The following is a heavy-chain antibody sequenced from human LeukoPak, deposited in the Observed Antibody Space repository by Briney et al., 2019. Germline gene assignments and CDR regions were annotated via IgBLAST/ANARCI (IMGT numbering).Heavy chain of an antibody. CDR3: AATKDGYGGIDNNWFDP. CDR1: GGSISSSNW. J-gene: IGHJ5*02. V-gene: IGHV4-4*02. D-gene: IGHD4-23*01. Sequence: SETLSLTCAVSGGSISSSNWWSWVRQPPGKGLEWIGEIYHSGSTNYNPSLKSRVTISVDKSKNQFSLKLSSVTAADTAVYYCAATKDGYGGIDNNWFDPWGQGTLVTVSS. CDR2: IYHSGST.